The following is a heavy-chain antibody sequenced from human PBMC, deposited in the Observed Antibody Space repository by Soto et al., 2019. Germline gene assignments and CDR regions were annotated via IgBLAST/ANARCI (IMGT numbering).Heavy chain of an antibody. CDR3: QCGGDCYPKTYEDY. CDR2: IIPIFGTA. J-gene: IGHJ4*02. CDR1: GGTFSSYA. Sequence: SVKVSCKASGGTFSSYAISWVRQAPGQGLEWMGGIIPIFGTANYAQKFQGRVTITADESTSTAYMELSSLRSEDTAVYYCQCGGDCYPKTYEDYWGQGTLVTVSS. V-gene: IGHV1-69*13. D-gene: IGHD2-21*02.